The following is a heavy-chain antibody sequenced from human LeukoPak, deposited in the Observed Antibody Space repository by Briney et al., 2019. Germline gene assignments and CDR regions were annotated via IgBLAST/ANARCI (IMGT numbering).Heavy chain of an antibody. CDR2: IRSKAYGGTT. Sequence: KPGGSLRLSCTASGFTFGDYAMSWFRQAPGKGLEWVGFIRSKAYGGTTEYAASVKGRFTISRDDSKSIAYLQMNSLKTEDTAVYYCTREYSIGWSDYWGQGTLVTVSS. V-gene: IGHV3-49*05. J-gene: IGHJ4*02. D-gene: IGHD6-19*01. CDR3: TREYSIGWSDY. CDR1: GFTFGDYA.